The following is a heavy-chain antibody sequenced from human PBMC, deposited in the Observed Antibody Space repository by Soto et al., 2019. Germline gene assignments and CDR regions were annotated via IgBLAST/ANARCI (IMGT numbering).Heavy chain of an antibody. J-gene: IGHJ5*02. CDR1: GYTFTSYG. Sequence: ASVKVSCKASGYTFTSYGISWVRQAPGQGLEWMGWISAYNGNTNYAQKLQGRVTMTTDTSTSTAYMELRSLRSDDTAVYYCARSTRNYDFWSGYSNNWFVPWGQGTLVTVSS. D-gene: IGHD3-3*01. CDR2: ISAYNGNT. CDR3: ARSTRNYDFWSGYSNNWFVP. V-gene: IGHV1-18*01.